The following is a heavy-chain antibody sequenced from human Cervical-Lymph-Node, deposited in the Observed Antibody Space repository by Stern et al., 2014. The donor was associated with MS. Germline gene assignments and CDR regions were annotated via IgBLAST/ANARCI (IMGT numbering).Heavy chain of an antibody. Sequence: VQLVESGAEVKKPGASVKVSCKASGYTFTGYYMHWVRQAPGQGLEWMGWINPNSGGTNYAQKFQGWVTMTRDTSISTAYMELSRLRSDDTAVYYCARGSAAAGTYYYYGMDVWGQGTTVTVSS. J-gene: IGHJ6*02. CDR3: ARGSAAAGTYYYYGMDV. CDR2: INPNSGGT. CDR1: GYTFTGYY. D-gene: IGHD6-13*01. V-gene: IGHV1-2*04.